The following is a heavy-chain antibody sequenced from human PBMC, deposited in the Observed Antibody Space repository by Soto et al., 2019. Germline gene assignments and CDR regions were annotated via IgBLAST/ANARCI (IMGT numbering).Heavy chain of an antibody. V-gene: IGHV3-53*01. J-gene: IGHJ5*02. D-gene: IGHD3-3*01. CDR3: TRRTPWRGFDP. Sequence: GGSLRLSCAASGFTVSSNYMSWVRQAPGKGLEWVSVIYSGGSTYYADSVRGRFTISRDNSKNTLYLQMNSLRAEDTAVFYCTRRTPWRGFDPWGQGTLVTVSS. CDR2: IYSGGST. CDR1: GFTVSSNY.